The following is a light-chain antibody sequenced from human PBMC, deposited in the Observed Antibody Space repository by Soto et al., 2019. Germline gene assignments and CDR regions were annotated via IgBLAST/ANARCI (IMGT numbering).Light chain of an antibody. CDR2: GAS. J-gene: IGKJ1*01. CDR1: QSVSGSN. Sequence: ESVLTQSPGTLSLSPGEPATLSCRASQSVSGSNLAWFQQKPGQAPRLLIHGASTRASGIPDRFRGSGSGTDFTLPISRLEPEDFAVYYCLQYARSPWTFGQGTKVEIK. CDR3: LQYARSPWT. V-gene: IGKV3-20*01.